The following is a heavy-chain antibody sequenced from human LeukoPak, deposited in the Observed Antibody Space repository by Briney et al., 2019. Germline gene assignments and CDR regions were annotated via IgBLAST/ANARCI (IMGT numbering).Heavy chain of an antibody. CDR1: GGSINSYY. CDR2: ISYSGST. J-gene: IGHJ4*02. V-gene: IGHV4-59*01. CDR3: ARGNAN. Sequence: PSETLSLTCTVSGGSINSYYWSCIRQPPGKGLEWIGYISYSGSTNYNPSLKSRVTISLDTSKTQFFLKLSSVTAADTALYYCARGNANWGQGTLVTVSS.